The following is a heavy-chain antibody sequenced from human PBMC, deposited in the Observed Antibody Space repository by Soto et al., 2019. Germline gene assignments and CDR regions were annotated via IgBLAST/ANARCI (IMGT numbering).Heavy chain of an antibody. D-gene: IGHD2-21*02. V-gene: IGHV1-69*13. J-gene: IGHJ6*02. CDR1: GGTFSSYA. Sequence: ASVKVSCKASGGTFSSYAISWVRQAPGQGLEWMGGIIPIFGTANYALKFQGRVTITADESTSTAYMELSSLRSEDTAVYYCARVLRVVAALLSYYYYGMLGWGQGTTENVSS. CDR3: ARVLRVVAALLSYYYYGMLG. CDR2: IIPIFGTA.